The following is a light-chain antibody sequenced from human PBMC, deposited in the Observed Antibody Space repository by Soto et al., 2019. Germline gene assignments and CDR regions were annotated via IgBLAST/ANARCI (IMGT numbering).Light chain of an antibody. J-gene: IGKJ1*01. CDR2: KAS. Sequence: DIQMTQSPSTLSASVGDRVTITCRASQSISSWLAWYQQKPGKAPKLLIYKASSLESGVPSRFSGSGAGTEFTLTISSLQPDDLGTYYCQQYNSFSWTFGQGTKVDIK. V-gene: IGKV1-5*03. CDR3: QQYNSFSWT. CDR1: QSISSW.